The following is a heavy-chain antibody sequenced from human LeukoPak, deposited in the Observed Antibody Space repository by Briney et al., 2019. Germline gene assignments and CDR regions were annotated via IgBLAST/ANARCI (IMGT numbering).Heavy chain of an antibody. CDR3: ARGWNDDY. CDR1: GFTFSNYW. J-gene: IGHJ4*02. Sequence: PGGSLRLSCAASGFTFSNYWMNWVRQAPGKGLEWVANIKQDGGEKSYVDSVKGRFTISRDNAKNSLYLQMNSLRAEDTAVYYCARGWNDDYWGQGTLVTVSS. V-gene: IGHV3-7*01. D-gene: IGHD1-1*01. CDR2: IKQDGGEK.